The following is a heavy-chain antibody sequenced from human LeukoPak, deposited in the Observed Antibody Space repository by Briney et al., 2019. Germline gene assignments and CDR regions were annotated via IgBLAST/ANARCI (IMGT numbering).Heavy chain of an antibody. V-gene: IGHV3-7*01. CDR3: AKDRYSYAYEYFDC. CDR1: GFTLSSRW. Sequence: GGSLRLSCVVSGFTLSSRWMMWVRQAPGKGLEWMTNINRDGSEKNYVDSVKGRFTISRDNSKNTLYLQMNSLRAEDTAVYYCAKDRYSYAYEYFDCWGQGTLVTVSS. CDR2: INRDGSEK. D-gene: IGHD5-18*01. J-gene: IGHJ4*02.